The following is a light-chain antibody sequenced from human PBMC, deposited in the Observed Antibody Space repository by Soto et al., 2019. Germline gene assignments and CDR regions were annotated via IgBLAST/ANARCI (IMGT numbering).Light chain of an antibody. V-gene: IGLV1-47*01. CDR1: SSNIGSNS. J-gene: IGLJ2*01. Sequence: QSALTQPPSASATPGQRVTISCSGSSSNIGSNSVYWYQHVPGTAPKLLIYRNNQRPSGVPDRFSGSKSGTSASLAISGLRSEDEAVYYCASGDDNLSSPFVLFGGGTKLTVL. CDR2: RNN. CDR3: ASGDDNLSSPFVL.